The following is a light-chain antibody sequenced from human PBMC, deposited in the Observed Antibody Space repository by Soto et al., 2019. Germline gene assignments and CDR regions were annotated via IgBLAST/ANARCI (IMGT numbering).Light chain of an antibody. J-gene: IGKJ4*01. CDR3: HQYDSSPLT. CDR1: QRVSSTS. V-gene: IGKV3-20*01. CDR2: GAS. Sequence: EIVLTQSPGTLPLSPGERAPLSARASQRVSSTSLAWYQQKPGQAPRLLIFGASSRATGIPDRFSGSGSGTDFTLTISRLEPEDFAVYYCHQYDSSPLTFGGGTKVEIK.